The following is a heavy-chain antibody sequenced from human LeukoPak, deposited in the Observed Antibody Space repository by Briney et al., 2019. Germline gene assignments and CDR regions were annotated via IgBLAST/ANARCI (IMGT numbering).Heavy chain of an antibody. Sequence: ASVKVSCKASGYTFTSYGISWVRQAPGQGLEWMGWTSAYNGNTNYAQKLQGRVTMITDTSTSTAYMELRSLRSDDTAVYYCAATREQLSYYYYMDVWGKGTTVTVSS. CDR2: TSAYNGNT. CDR3: AATREQLSYYYYMDV. CDR1: GYTFTSYG. D-gene: IGHD6-6*01. J-gene: IGHJ6*03. V-gene: IGHV1-18*01.